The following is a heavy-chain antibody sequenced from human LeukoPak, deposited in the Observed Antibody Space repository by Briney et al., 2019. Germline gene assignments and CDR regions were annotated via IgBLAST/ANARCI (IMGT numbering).Heavy chain of an antibody. V-gene: IGHV3-74*01. CDR1: GFTFSSYW. CDR2: IFRDGTNP. CDR3: AALDHGHDY. J-gene: IGHJ4*02. Sequence: GGSLRLSCEASGFTFSSYWMHWIRQTPGKGLVWVSRIFRDGTNPAYADSVKGRFTISRDNAKNTLHLQMNSLRAEDTAMYYCAALDHGHDYWGQGTLVTVSS.